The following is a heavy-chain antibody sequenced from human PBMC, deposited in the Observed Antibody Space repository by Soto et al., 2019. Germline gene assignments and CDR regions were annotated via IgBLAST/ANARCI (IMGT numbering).Heavy chain of an antibody. J-gene: IGHJ4*02. CDR1: GFTFSSYG. CDR3: ARERENDSSSWYLVPDFYFYY. D-gene: IGHD6-13*01. V-gene: IGHV3-33*01. Sequence: PGGSLRLSCAASGFTFSSYGMHWVRQAPGKGLEWVAVIWYDGSNKYYADSVKGRFTISRDNSKNTLYLQMNSLRAEDTAVYYCARERENDSSSWYLVPDFYFYYWGQGTLVTVSS. CDR2: IWYDGSNK.